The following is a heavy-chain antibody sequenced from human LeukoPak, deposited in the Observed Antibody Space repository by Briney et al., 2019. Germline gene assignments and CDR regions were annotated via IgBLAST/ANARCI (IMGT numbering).Heavy chain of an antibody. CDR2: INHSGST. CDR1: GGSFSTYY. J-gene: IGHJ5*02. V-gene: IGHV4-34*01. CDR3: ARHSGSYYAISRNWFDP. D-gene: IGHD1-26*01. Sequence: PSETLSLTCAFYGGSFSTYYWSWIRQPPGKGLEWIGEINHSGSTNYNPSLKSRVTISVDTSKNQFSLKLSSVTAADTAVYYCARHSGSYYAISRNWFDPWGQGTLVTVSS.